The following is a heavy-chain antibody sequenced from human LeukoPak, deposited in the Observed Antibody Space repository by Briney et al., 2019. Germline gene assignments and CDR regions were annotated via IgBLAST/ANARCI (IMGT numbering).Heavy chain of an antibody. D-gene: IGHD6-19*01. CDR1: GFTFSSYS. Sequence: GGSLRLSCAASGFTFSSYSMSWVRQAPGKGLEWVSSITTSSTYITYAGSVKGRLDISRGNAKNSLYLQMKSLRAEDTAVYYCARGKYSSVWFVIWG. CDR3: ARGKYSSVWFVI. CDR2: ITTSSTYI. J-gene: IGHJ3*02. V-gene: IGHV3-21*01.